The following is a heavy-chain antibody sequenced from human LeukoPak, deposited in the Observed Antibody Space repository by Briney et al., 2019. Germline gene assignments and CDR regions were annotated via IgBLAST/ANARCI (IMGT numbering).Heavy chain of an antibody. Sequence: ASVTVSCKASGYTFTNYYLHWVRQAPGQGLEWMGIINPSGGSTSYVQKLQGRVTMTRDTSTSTVYMELSSLRSEDTAVYYCARGPYYYDSSGFYSNYWGQGTLVTVSS. J-gene: IGHJ4*02. CDR1: GYTFTNYY. D-gene: IGHD3-22*01. V-gene: IGHV1-46*01. CDR2: INPSGGST. CDR3: ARGPYYYDSSGFYSNY.